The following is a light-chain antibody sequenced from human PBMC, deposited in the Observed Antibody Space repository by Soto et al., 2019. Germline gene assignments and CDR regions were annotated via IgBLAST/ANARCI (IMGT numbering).Light chain of an antibody. Sequence: QSVLTQPASVSGSPGQSITISCTGTSSDVGSYNLVSWYQQHPSKAPKLMIYEGSKRPSGVSNRFSGSKSGNTASLTISGLQAEDEADYYCCSYAGSSTFEVFGTGTKLTVL. CDR2: EGS. CDR1: SSDVGSYNL. CDR3: CSYAGSSTFEV. J-gene: IGLJ1*01. V-gene: IGLV2-23*03.